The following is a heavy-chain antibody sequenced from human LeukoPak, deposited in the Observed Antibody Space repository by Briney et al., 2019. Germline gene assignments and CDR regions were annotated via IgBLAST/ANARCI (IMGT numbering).Heavy chain of an antibody. Sequence: GGSLRLSCAPSGFTFSSYAMSCVRQAPGMGLEWLSAISGSGGNTYYADSVKGRFTISRDNSQNTLSLQMNRLRAEDTAVYFCAKAGYRGSSVNYFDYWGQGTLVTVSS. CDR3: AKAGYRGSSVNYFDY. CDR1: GFTFSSYA. V-gene: IGHV3-23*01. D-gene: IGHD6-6*01. J-gene: IGHJ4*02. CDR2: ISGSGGNT.